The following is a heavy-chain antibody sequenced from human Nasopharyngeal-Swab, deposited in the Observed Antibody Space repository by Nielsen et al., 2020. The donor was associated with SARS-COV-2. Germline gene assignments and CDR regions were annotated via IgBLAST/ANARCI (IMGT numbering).Heavy chain of an antibody. D-gene: IGHD3-10*01. CDR3: ARRLTMVRGVIPYNWFDP. Sequence: WVRQAPGQGLERMGIINPSGGSTSYAQKFQGRVTMTRDTSTSTVYMELSSLRSEDTAVYYCARRLTMVRGVIPYNWFDPWGQGTLVTVSS. V-gene: IGHV1-46*01. CDR2: INPSGGST. J-gene: IGHJ5*02.